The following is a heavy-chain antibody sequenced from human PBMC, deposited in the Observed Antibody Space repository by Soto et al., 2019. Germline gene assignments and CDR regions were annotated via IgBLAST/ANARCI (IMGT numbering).Heavy chain of an antibody. Sequence: EVQLVESGGGLVQPGGSLRLSCTASGFAVRHNYMTWVHQAPGKGLEWVSLIYSGGDTAYADSVKGRFTISRHTSQNTLYLQMNSLRAEDTAVYYCARKTDSIPSGGDVWGKGTAVTVSS. CDR1: GFAVRHNY. D-gene: IGHD3-10*01. CDR3: ARKTDSIPSGGDV. V-gene: IGHV3-53*04. J-gene: IGHJ6*04. CDR2: IYSGGDT.